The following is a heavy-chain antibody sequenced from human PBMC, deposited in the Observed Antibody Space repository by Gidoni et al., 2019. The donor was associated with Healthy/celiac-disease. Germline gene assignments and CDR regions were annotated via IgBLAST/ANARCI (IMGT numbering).Heavy chain of an antibody. CDR3: ASTASSGRLSGVGY. V-gene: IGHV3-30*03. D-gene: IGHD6-19*01. CDR1: GFTFSSYG. Sequence: QVQRVESGGGVVQPGRSLRLSCAASGFTFSSYGMHWVRQAPGKGLEWVAVISDDGSNKYYADSVKGRFTISIDNSKNTLYLQMNSLRAEDTAVYYCASTASSGRLSGVGYWGQGTLVTVSS. CDR2: ISDDGSNK. J-gene: IGHJ4*02.